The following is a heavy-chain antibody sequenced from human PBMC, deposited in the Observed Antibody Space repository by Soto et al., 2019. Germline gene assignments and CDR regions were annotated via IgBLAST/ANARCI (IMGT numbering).Heavy chain of an antibody. V-gene: IGHV3-30*14. CDR3: SRLSLYDSGSYSFRYNWFHP. Sequence: GGSLRLSCAASGFTFSSYAMHWVRQAPGKGLEWVAVISYDGSNKYYADYVKGRFTISRDNSKNTVFLQMNTLRHDDTAMYFFSRLSLYDSGSYSFRYNWFHPWGQGTLVTVSS. CDR2: ISYDGSNK. J-gene: IGHJ5*02. CDR1: GFTFSSYA. D-gene: IGHD3-10*01.